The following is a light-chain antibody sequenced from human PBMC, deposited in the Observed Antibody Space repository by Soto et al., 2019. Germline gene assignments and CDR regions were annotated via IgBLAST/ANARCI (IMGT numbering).Light chain of an antibody. CDR3: QQYYSYPPG. CDR2: AAS. Sequence: ALRMTQSPSSFSASTGDRVTITCRASQGISSYLAWYQQKPGKAPKLLIYAASTLQSGVPSRFSGSGSGTDFTLTISCLQSEDFATYYCQQYYSYPPGFGQGTKVEIK. J-gene: IGKJ1*01. V-gene: IGKV1-8*01. CDR1: QGISSY.